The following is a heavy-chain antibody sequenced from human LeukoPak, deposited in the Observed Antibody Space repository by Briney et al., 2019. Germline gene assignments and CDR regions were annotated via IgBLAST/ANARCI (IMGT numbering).Heavy chain of an antibody. CDR2: IYYSGST. Sequence: SETLSLTCTVSGGSVSSGSYYWSWIRQPPGKGLEWIGYIYYSGSTYYTPSLKSRVTISVDTSKTQFSLKLSSVTAADTAVYYCARTYGSGSYYANFDYWGQGTLVTVSS. D-gene: IGHD3-10*01. CDR3: ARTYGSGSYYANFDY. J-gene: IGHJ4*02. V-gene: IGHV4-61*01. CDR1: GGSVSSGSYY.